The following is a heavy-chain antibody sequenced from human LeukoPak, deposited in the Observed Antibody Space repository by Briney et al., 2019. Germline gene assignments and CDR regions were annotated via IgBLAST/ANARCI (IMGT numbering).Heavy chain of an antibody. CDR3: ARKDGQEGVVVVPAATLDY. CDR2: ICYSGST. Sequence: PSETLSLTCTVSGGSISSYYWSWIRQPPGKGLEWIGYICYSGSTNYNPSLKSRVTISVDTSKNQFSLKLSSVTAADTAVYYCARKDGQEGVVVVPAATLDYWGQGTLVTVSS. V-gene: IGHV4-59*12. D-gene: IGHD2-2*01. CDR1: GGSISSYY. J-gene: IGHJ4*02.